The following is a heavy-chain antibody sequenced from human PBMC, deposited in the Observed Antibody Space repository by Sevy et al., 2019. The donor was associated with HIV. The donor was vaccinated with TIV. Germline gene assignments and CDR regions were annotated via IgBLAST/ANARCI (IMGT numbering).Heavy chain of an antibody. Sequence: GGSLRLSCAASGFTFSSYAMSWVRQAPGKGLEWVSAISGSGGSTYYADSVKGRFTISRDNSKNTLYLQMNSLRAEDTAVYYCAKDLKAVDYYYYGMDVWGKGTTVTVSS. CDR1: GFTFSSYA. J-gene: IGHJ6*04. CDR3: AKDLKAVDYYYYGMDV. CDR2: ISGSGGST. V-gene: IGHV3-23*01.